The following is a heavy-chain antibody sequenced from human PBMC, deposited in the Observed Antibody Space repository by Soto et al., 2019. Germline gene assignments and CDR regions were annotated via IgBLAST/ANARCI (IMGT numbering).Heavy chain of an antibody. CDR1: GGSINTYNLF. Sequence: QLHLEESGPGLVGPSETLSLTCAVSGGSINTYNLFWAWVRQPPGKGLEWIASIHYGGNAYYSPSLPTRATISRDTSKNGVSLELTSVTAADTAVYYCARVNVTLDLWGQGTLVTVSS. D-gene: IGHD2-21*02. V-gene: IGHV4-39*01. J-gene: IGHJ4*02. CDR2: IHYGGNA. CDR3: ARVNVTLDL.